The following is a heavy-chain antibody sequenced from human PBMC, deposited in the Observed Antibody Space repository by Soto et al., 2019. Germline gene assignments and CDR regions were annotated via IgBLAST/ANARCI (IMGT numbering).Heavy chain of an antibody. CDR2: IITFFGAA. V-gene: IGHV1-69*01. CDR3: ARGGKERFRGSGMDV. Sequence: QVQLVQSGAEVRKPGSSVRVACKASGDKFSTYAINWVRQVPGQGLEWLGGIITFFGAAMYAQKFQARVTITADESATAAYMELSSLRSEETAVYYCARGGKERFRGSGMDVWGQGTTVTVSS. D-gene: IGHD1-1*01. CDR1: GDKFSTYA. J-gene: IGHJ6*02.